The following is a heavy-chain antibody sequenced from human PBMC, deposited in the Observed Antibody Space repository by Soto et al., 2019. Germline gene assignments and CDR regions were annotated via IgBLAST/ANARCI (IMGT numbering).Heavy chain of an antibody. V-gene: IGHV3-7*02. D-gene: IGHD2-8*02. CDR1: GFTFSSSR. J-gene: IGHJ4*02. CDR2: INPEGSAE. Sequence: EMQLVESGGALVQPGGSLRLSCAASGFTFSSSRMAWVRQAPGKGLEWVANINPEGSAEYYVDSVKGRFTISRDNAKNSLYLQMNSLRLEDTALYYCARHGVWCFDFWGQGTLVSISS. CDR3: ARHGVWCFDF.